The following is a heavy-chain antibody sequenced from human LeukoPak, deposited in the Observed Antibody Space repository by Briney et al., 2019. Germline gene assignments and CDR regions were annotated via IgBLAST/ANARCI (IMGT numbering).Heavy chain of an antibody. Sequence: GGSLRLSCAASGFTFSRNSMNWVRQAPGKGLEWVSSFNGRGGYTFYADSVKGRFTLSSDNSKNTLHLQMISLRAEDTAVYYCAKAPVTTCRGAYCYPFDYWGQGTLVTVSS. V-gene: IGHV3-23*01. J-gene: IGHJ4*02. D-gene: IGHD2-21*01. CDR1: GFTFSRNS. CDR3: AKAPVTTCRGAYCYPFDY. CDR2: FNGRGGYT.